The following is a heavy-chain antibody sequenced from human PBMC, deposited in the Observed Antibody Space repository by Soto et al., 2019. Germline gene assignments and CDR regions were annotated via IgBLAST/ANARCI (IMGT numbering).Heavy chain of an antibody. Sequence: GGSLRLSCAASGFTFSSYAMHWVRQAPGKGLEWVAVISYDGSNKYYADSVKGRFTISRDNSKNTLYLQMNSLRAEDTAVYYCATGGERAYWGQGTLVTVS. CDR1: GFTFSSYA. CDR3: ATGGERAY. V-gene: IGHV3-30-3*01. D-gene: IGHD2-21*01. CDR2: ISYDGSNK. J-gene: IGHJ4*02.